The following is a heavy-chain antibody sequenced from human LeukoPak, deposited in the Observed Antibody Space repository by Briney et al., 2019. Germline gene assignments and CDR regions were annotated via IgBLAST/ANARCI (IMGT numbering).Heavy chain of an antibody. CDR1: GFTFSNYN. J-gene: IGHJ3*02. CDR2: ISSSGTFI. V-gene: IGHV3-21*01. D-gene: IGHD1-26*01. CDR3: ARGGSGSYNAFDI. Sequence: GESLRLSCATSGFTFSNYNMNWVRQAPGKGLEWVSSISSSGTFIYYADSVKGRFTISRDNAKNSLYLQMNSLRAEDTAVYYCARGGSGSYNAFDIWGQGTMVTVSS.